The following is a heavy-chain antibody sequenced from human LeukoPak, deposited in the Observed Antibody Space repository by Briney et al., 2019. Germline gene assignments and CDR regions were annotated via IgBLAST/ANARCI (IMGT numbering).Heavy chain of an antibody. J-gene: IGHJ4*02. CDR1: GFTFSHYG. Sequence: GRSLRLSCETSGFTFSHYGMHWVRQAPGAGLEWVAVIWSYASNTYYADSVKGRFTISRDNSRNTLYLQMSSLRAEDTALYYCAKDAERGFDYSNSLNYWGQGTLVTVSS. CDR2: IWSYASNT. CDR3: AKDAERGFDYSNSLNY. V-gene: IGHV3-33*06. D-gene: IGHD4-11*01.